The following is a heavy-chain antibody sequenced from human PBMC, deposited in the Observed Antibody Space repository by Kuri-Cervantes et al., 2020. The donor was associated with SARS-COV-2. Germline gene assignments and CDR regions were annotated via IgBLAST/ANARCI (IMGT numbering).Heavy chain of an antibody. D-gene: IGHD2-8*02. J-gene: IGHJ4*02. CDR3: TTGLTETPDY. V-gene: IGHV1-8*03. CDR2: MNPNSGNT. Sequence: ASVKVSCKASGYTFTSYDINWVRQATGQGLEWMGWMNPNSGNTGYAQKFQGRVTITRNTSISTAYMELSSLRPEDTAVYYCTTGLTETPDYWGQGTLVTVSS. CDR1: GYTFTSYD.